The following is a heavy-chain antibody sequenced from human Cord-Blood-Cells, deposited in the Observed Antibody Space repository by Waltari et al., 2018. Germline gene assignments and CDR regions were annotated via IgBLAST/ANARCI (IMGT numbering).Heavy chain of an antibody. CDR2: INHSGST. Sequence: QVQLPQWGAGLLKPSETLSLTCAVYGGSFSGYYWSWNRQPPGKGLEWIGEINHSGSTNYNPSLKSRVTISVDTSKNQFSLKLSSVTAADTAVYYCARGRPQWYFDLWGRGTLVTVSS. CDR1: GGSFSGYY. V-gene: IGHV4-34*01. CDR3: ARGRPQWYFDL. J-gene: IGHJ2*01.